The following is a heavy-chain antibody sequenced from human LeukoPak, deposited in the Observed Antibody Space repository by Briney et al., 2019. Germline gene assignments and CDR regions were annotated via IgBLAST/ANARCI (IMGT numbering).Heavy chain of an antibody. D-gene: IGHD3-9*01. CDR1: GFTFDDYA. J-gene: IGHJ4*02. Sequence: PGGSLRLSCAASGFTFDDYAMHWVRQAPGKGLEWVSGISWNSGSIGYADSVKGRFTISRDNAKNSLYLQMNSLRAEDTALYYCAKDIAPYDIPEYYFDYWGQGTLVTVSS. V-gene: IGHV3-9*01. CDR2: ISWNSGSI. CDR3: AKDIAPYDIPEYYFDY.